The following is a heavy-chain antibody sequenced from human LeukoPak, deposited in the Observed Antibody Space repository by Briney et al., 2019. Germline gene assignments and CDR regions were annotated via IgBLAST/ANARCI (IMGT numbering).Heavy chain of an antibody. CDR1: GFTFSNYW. Sequence: GGSLRLSCAASGFTFSNYWMTWVRQAPGKGLEWVANIKQDESEKYYLDSMKGRFTISRDNAKKSLFLQMNSLRAEDTAVYYCARSTPSLDSWGQGTLVTVSS. J-gene: IGHJ4*02. V-gene: IGHV3-7*01. CDR2: IKQDESEK. CDR3: ARSTPSLDS. D-gene: IGHD5/OR15-5a*01.